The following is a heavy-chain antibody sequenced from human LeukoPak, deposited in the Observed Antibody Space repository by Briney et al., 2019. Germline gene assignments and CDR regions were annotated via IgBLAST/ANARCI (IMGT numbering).Heavy chain of an antibody. CDR1: GGSSSGYY. CDR2: IYYSGST. CDR3: ARDKDGGNSGLDY. V-gene: IGHV4-59*01. J-gene: IGHJ4*02. Sequence: SENLSRTCTVSGGSSSGYYWSWIRQPPGKGLEWIGYIYYSGSTNYNPSLKSRVTISVDTSKNQFSLKLSSVTAADTAVYYCARDKDGGNSGLDYWGQGTLVTVSS. D-gene: IGHD4-23*01.